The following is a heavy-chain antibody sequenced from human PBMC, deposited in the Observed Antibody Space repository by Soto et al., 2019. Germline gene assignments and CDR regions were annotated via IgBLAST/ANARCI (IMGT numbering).Heavy chain of an antibody. CDR1: GFTFANYD. CDR2: ILHDGSAE. J-gene: IGHJ6*02. V-gene: IGHV3-30*03. CDR3: ARSRDGYSFYFYYGMDV. D-gene: IGHD4-4*01. Sequence: TGGSLRLSCAASGFTFANYDMHWVRQAPGKGLEWMALILHDGSAEYYADSVKGRFTISRDNSKSTLYLQVNSLSAEDTGVYYCARSRDGYSFYFYYGMDVWGQGTTVTVSS.